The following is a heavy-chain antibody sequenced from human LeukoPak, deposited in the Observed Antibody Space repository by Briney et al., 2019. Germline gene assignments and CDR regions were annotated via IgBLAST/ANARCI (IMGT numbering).Heavy chain of an antibody. CDR1: GYTFTSYG. CDR3: ARDLGDYDSSGYYSDY. V-gene: IGHV1-18*01. Sequence: ASVKVSCKASGYTFTSYGISWVRQAPGQGREWMGWISAYNGNTNYAQKLQGRVTMTTDTSTSTAYMELRSLRSDDTAVYYCARDLGDYDSSGYYSDYWGQGTLVTVSS. J-gene: IGHJ4*02. CDR2: ISAYNGNT. D-gene: IGHD3-22*01.